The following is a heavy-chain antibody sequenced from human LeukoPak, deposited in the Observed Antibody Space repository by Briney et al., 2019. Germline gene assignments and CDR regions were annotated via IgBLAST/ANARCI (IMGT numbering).Heavy chain of an antibody. V-gene: IGHV3-21*01. CDR1: GFTFSSYS. CDR2: ISSSSSYI. Sequence: AGGSLRLSCAASGFTFSSYSMNWVRQAPGKGLEWVSSISSSSSYIYYADSVKGRFTISRDNAKTSLYLQMNSLRAEDTAVYYCARDARYYDSSGYSGGDYWGQGTLVTVSS. J-gene: IGHJ4*02. CDR3: ARDARYYDSSGYSGGDY. D-gene: IGHD3-22*01.